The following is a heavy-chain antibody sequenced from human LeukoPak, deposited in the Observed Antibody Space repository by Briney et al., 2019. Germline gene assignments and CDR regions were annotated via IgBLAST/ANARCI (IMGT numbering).Heavy chain of an antibody. V-gene: IGHV4-61*02. Sequence: SQTLSLTCTVSGGSISSGSYYWSWIRQPAGKGLEWIGRIYTSGSTNYNPSLKSRVTISVDTSKNQFSLKLSSVTAADTAVYYCARGSSWYNLGFGYWGQGTLVTVSS. D-gene: IGHD6-13*01. J-gene: IGHJ4*02. CDR1: GGSISSGSYY. CDR3: ARGSSWYNLGFGY. CDR2: IYTSGST.